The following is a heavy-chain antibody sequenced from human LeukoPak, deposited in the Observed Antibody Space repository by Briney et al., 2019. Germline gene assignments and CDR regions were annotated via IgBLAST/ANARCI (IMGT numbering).Heavy chain of an antibody. Sequence: ASVKVSCKASGYTFTGYYMHWVRQAPGQGLEWMGWINPNSGGTNYAQKFQGRVTMTRDTSISTAYMELSRLRSDDTAVYYCARGAAGSYYRYYDHWGQGTLVTVSS. CDR1: GYTFTGYY. D-gene: IGHD1-26*01. CDR3: ARGAAGSYYRYYDH. V-gene: IGHV1-2*02. CDR2: INPNSGGT. J-gene: IGHJ4*02.